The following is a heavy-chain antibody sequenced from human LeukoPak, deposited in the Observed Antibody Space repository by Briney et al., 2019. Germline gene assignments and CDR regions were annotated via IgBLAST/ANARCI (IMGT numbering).Heavy chain of an antibody. Sequence: ASVKVSCKASGGTFSSYAISWVRQAPGQGLEWMGGIIPIFGTANYAQKFQGRVTITTDESTSTAYMELSSLRSEDTAVYYCAGASSSWYADYYYYYMDVWGKGTTVTVSS. J-gene: IGHJ6*03. V-gene: IGHV1-69*05. CDR2: IIPIFGTA. CDR1: GGTFSSYA. CDR3: AGASSSWYADYYYYYMDV. D-gene: IGHD6-13*01.